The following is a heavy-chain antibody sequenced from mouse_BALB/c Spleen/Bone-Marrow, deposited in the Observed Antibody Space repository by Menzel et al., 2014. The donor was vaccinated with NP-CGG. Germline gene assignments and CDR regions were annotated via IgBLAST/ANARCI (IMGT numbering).Heavy chain of an antibody. J-gene: IGHJ1*01. CDR2: TSSSGSYT. CDR1: GFTFSTYA. CDR3: SRLRMITTYFDV. V-gene: IGHV5-9-3*01. D-gene: IGHD2-4*01. Sequence: EVQVVESGGGLAKPGGSLQLSCAASGFTFSTYAMSWVRQTPEKRPEWVATTSSSGSYTYYPDSVKGRFTISRDNAKNTLCLQMSSLRSEDTAMFYCSRLRMITTYFDVWGAGTTVTVSS.